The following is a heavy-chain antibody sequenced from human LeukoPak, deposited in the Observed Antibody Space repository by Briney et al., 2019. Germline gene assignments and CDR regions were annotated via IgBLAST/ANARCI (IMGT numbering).Heavy chain of an antibody. D-gene: IGHD3-10*01. CDR2: ISGSGGNT. V-gene: IGHV3-23*01. J-gene: IGHJ4*02. CDR1: GFTFSSYA. Sequence: GGSLRLSCAASGFTFSSYAMSWVRQAPGKGLEWVSAISGSGGNTYYADSVKGRFTISRDNSHNTLYLQMNSLRAEDTAVYYCAKPYYGSGLTYFDYWGQGTLVTVSS. CDR3: AKPYYGSGLTYFDY.